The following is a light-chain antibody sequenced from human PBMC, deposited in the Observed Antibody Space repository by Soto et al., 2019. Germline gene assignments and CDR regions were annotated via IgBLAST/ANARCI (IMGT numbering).Light chain of an antibody. CDR1: SSDVGGSNG. CDR3: SSYTSSSTYV. J-gene: IGLJ1*01. V-gene: IGLV2-18*02. Sequence: QSVLTQPPSVSGSPGQSVAISRTGTSSDVGGSNGVSWYQQPPGTAPKLMIYDVSNRPSGVPDRFSGSKSGNTASLTISGLQAEDEGDYYCSSYTSSSTYVFGTGTKVTV. CDR2: DVS.